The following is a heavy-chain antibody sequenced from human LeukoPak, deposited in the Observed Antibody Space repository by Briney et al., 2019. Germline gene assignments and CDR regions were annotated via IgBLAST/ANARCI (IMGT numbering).Heavy chain of an antibody. CDR2: IRTYDDNA. CDR3: AKDPFDQMLPENWFDP. V-gene: IGHV1-18*01. D-gene: IGHD2-2*01. CDR1: GYTFTSYG. J-gene: IGHJ5*02. Sequence: GASVKVSCKASGYTFTSYGIIWVRQAPGQGLEWMGGIRTYDDNANYAERLQGRVTMTRDTSISTAYMELSRLRFDDTAVYYCAKDPFDQMLPENWFDPWGQGTLVTVSS.